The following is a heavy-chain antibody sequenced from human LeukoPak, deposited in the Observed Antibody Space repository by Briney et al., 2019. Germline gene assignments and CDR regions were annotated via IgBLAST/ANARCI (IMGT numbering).Heavy chain of an antibody. CDR1: GFTFSSYW. J-gene: IGHJ4*02. CDR3: AARGYCSGTSCLLEY. CDR2: INSDGSST. D-gene: IGHD2-2*01. V-gene: IGHV3-74*01. Sequence: GGSLRLSCAASGFTFSSYWMHWVRQAPGKGLVWVSRINSDGSSTNYADFVKGRFTISRDNAKNTLYVQMNSLRAEDTAVYYCAARGYCSGTSCLLEYWGQGTLVTVSS.